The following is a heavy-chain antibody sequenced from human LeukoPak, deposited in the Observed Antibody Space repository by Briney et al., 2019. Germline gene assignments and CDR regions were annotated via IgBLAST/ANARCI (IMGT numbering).Heavy chain of an antibody. J-gene: IGHJ6*02. CDR2: INHSGST. D-gene: IGHD6-19*01. V-gene: IGHV4-34*01. Sequence: SETLSLTCAVYGGSFSGYYWSWIRQPPGKGLEWIGEINHSGSTNYNPSLESRVTISVDTSKDQFSLKLSSVTAADTAVYYCARLQWLVRIYYYGMDVWGQGTTVTVSS. CDR3: ARLQWLVRIYYYGMDV. CDR1: GGSFSGYY.